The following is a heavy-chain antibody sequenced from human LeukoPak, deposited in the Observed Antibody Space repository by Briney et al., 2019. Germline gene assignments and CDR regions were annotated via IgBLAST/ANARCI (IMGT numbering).Heavy chain of an antibody. Sequence: SETLSLTCTVSGGSISSTNNYWAWIRQPPGKGLEWIGSISYSGSTPYNLSLKRRVTMSIDTSKNHFSLRLSSMTAADTATYYCARSPSGSYPDWGQGILVTVSS. D-gene: IGHD1-26*01. V-gene: IGHV4-39*07. J-gene: IGHJ4*02. CDR2: ISYSGST. CDR1: GGSISSTNNY. CDR3: ARSPSGSYPD.